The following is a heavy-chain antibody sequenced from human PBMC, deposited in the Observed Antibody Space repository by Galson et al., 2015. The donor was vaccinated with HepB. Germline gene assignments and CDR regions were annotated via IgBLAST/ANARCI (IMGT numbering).Heavy chain of an antibody. V-gene: IGHV3-74*01. CDR2: INGDGSGT. D-gene: IGHD3-10*02. Sequence: SLRLSCAASGFPLSFCGMHWVRQAPGKGLVWVSRINGDGSGTNYADSVKGRFTISRDNAKNAVYLQMNSLRAEDTAVYFCVRDPLYDRSNSYVGLDVWGQGTTVAVSS. CDR3: VRDPLYDRSNSYVGLDV. CDR1: GFPLSFCG. J-gene: IGHJ6*02.